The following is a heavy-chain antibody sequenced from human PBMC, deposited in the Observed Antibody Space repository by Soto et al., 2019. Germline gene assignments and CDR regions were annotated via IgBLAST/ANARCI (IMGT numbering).Heavy chain of an antibody. V-gene: IGHV4-59*01. CDR3: ARGLYGDYSWEAFDI. Sequence: QVQLQESGPGLVKPSETLSLTCTVSGGSISTYYWSWIRQPPGKGLEWIGYIYYSGFTNYNPSLKSRVTISVDTSKNQFSRKLNSVTAADTAVYYCARGLYGDYSWEAFDIWGQGTMVTVSS. D-gene: IGHD4-17*01. CDR1: GGSISTYY. J-gene: IGHJ3*02. CDR2: IYYSGFT.